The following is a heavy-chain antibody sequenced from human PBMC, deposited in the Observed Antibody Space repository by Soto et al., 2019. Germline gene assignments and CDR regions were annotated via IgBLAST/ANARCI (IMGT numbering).Heavy chain of an antibody. CDR2: IQSDGSST. D-gene: IGHD6-19*01. Sequence: EVQLVESGGGSVQPGGSLRLSCAACGFTLSSYWMHWVRQAPGMGLVWVSRIQSDGSSTDYADSVKGRFTISRDNAKNTLYLQMDSLRVEDTAVYYCAREKAVAGTTFDYWGQGTLVTVSS. J-gene: IGHJ4*02. V-gene: IGHV3-74*01. CDR3: AREKAVAGTTFDY. CDR1: GFTLSSYW.